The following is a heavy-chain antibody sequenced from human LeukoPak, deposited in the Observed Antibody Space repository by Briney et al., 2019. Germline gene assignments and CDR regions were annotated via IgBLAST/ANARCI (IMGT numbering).Heavy chain of an antibody. J-gene: IGHJ4*02. CDR1: GGSISSGDYS. D-gene: IGHD1-7*01. Sequence: SQTLSLTCTVSGGSISSGDYSWSRIRQPPGKGLEWIGYIYYSGSTYYNPSLKSRVTISVDTSKNQFSLKLSSVTAADTAVYYCARANWNFIDYWGQGTLVTVSS. CDR3: ARANWNFIDY. V-gene: IGHV4-30-4*01. CDR2: IYYSGST.